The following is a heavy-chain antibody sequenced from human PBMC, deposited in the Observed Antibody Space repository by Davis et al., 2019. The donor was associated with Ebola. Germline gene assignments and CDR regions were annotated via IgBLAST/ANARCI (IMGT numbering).Heavy chain of an antibody. Sequence: PGGSLRLSCAASGFTFSSYAMIWVRQTPGKGLEWVSTISGSGISTYYADSVKGRFTISRDNSKNTMYVQMNSLRAEDTAVYYCAKLPWPSVPDYFDYWGQGTLVTVSS. CDR2: ISGSGIST. J-gene: IGHJ4*02. CDR1: GFTFSSYA. CDR3: AKLPWPSVPDYFDY. V-gene: IGHV3-23*01. D-gene: IGHD5-12*01.